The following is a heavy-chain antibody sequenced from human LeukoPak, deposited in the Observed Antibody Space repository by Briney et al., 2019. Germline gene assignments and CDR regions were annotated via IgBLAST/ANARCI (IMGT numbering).Heavy chain of an antibody. CDR1: GGSFSGYY. CDR2: INHSGST. J-gene: IGHJ3*02. V-gene: IGHV4-34*01. CDR3: ARDHYYDSSGYSYRRRLTNAIDI. D-gene: IGHD3-22*01. Sequence: SETLSLTCAVYGGSFSGYYWSWIRQPPGKGLEWIGEINHSGSTNYNPSLKSRVTIPVDTSKNQFSLKLSSVTAADTAVYYCARDHYYDSSGYSYRRRLTNAIDIWGQGTMVTVSS.